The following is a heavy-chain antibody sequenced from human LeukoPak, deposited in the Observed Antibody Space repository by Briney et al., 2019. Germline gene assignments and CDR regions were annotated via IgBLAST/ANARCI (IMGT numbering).Heavy chain of an antibody. CDR2: ISGSGGST. Sequence: GGSLRLSCTGSGFTFGDYAMSWVRQAPGKGLEWVSAISGSGGSTYYADSVKGRFTISRDNSKNTLYLQMNSLRAEDTAVYYCAKWGYGSGSYSGFQHWGQGTLVTVSS. CDR3: AKWGYGSGSYSGFQH. CDR1: GFTFGDYA. D-gene: IGHD3-10*01. J-gene: IGHJ1*01. V-gene: IGHV3-23*01.